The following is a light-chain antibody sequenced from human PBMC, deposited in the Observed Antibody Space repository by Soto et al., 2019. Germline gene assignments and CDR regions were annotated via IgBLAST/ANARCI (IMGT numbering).Light chain of an antibody. CDR1: SSNIGAGYG. Sequence: QSVLTQPPSVSGAPGQRVTISCTGSSSNIGAGYGVHWYQQLPGTAPKLLIYGNSNRPSGVPDRFSASKSGTSASLAITGLQAEDEADYYCQSYDSSLSGWVFAGGTKLTVL. J-gene: IGLJ3*02. CDR3: QSYDSSLSGWV. V-gene: IGLV1-40*01. CDR2: GNS.